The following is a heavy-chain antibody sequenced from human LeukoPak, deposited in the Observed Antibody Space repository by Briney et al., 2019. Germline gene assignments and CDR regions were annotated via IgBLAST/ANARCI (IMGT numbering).Heavy chain of an antibody. Sequence: SETLSLTCTVSGDSISSDYWSWIRQPPGKGLEWIGEINHSGSTNYNPSLKSRVTISVDTSKNQFSLKLSSVTAADTAVYYCAREGIAAAGDYWGQGTLVAVSS. V-gene: IGHV4-34*01. CDR1: GDSISSDY. J-gene: IGHJ4*02. CDR2: INHSGST. D-gene: IGHD6-13*01. CDR3: AREGIAAAGDY.